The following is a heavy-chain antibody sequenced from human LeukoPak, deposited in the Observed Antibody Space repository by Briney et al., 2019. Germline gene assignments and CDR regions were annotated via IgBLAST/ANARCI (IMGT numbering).Heavy chain of an antibody. V-gene: IGHV3-33*01. Sequence: GGSLRLSCAASGFTFSSYGMLWVRQPPGKGLEWVSVIWYDGSNKYYADSVKGRFTISRDNSKNTLYLQMNSLRAEDTAVYYCARKESIVEVPAAALEGFDIWGQGTMVTVSS. J-gene: IGHJ3*02. CDR2: IWYDGSNK. CDR3: ARKESIVEVPAAALEGFDI. D-gene: IGHD2-2*01. CDR1: GFTFSSYG.